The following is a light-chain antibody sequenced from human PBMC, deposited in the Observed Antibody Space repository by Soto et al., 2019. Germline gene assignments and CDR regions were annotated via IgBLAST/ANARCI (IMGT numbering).Light chain of an antibody. CDR3: QQYNNYWT. CDR2: DAS. V-gene: IGKV1-5*01. CDR1: QSISSW. Sequence: IQEAQSPSTLSASVGDRVTLTCRASQSISSWLAWYQQKPGKAPKLLIYDASSLESGVPSRFSGSGSATEFTLTISSLQPDDFATYYCQQYNNYWTFGQGTKVDIK. J-gene: IGKJ1*01.